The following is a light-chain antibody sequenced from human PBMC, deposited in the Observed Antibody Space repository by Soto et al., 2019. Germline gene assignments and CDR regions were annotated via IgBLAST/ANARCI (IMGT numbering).Light chain of an antibody. CDR1: QGIGRS. Sequence: DIRLTQSPSFLSASVGDRVTITCRASQGIGRSLAWYQQNPGKVPKLLIYDAVILQSGVPSRFSGSGSGTEFTLTISSLQPEDFATYYCQQLSEYPLTFGGGTKVEIK. V-gene: IGKV1-9*01. J-gene: IGKJ4*01. CDR2: DAV. CDR3: QQLSEYPLT.